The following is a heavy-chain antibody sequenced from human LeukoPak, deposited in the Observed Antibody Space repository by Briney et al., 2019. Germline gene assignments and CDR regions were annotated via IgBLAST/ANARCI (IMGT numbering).Heavy chain of an antibody. CDR1: GGSIGSGDYY. CDR2: INHSGST. D-gene: IGHD6-13*01. J-gene: IGHJ4*02. Sequence: SETLSLTCTVSGGSIGSGDYYWSWIRQPPGKGLEWIGEINHSGSTNYNPSLKSRVTISVDTSKNQFSLKLSSVTAADTAVYYCARSYSSSPQDYWGQGTLVTVSS. V-gene: IGHV4-39*07. CDR3: ARSYSSSPQDY.